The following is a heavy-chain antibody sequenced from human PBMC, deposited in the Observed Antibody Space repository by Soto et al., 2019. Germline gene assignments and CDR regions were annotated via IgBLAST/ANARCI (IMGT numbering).Heavy chain of an antibody. D-gene: IGHD1-26*01. Sequence: EVQLAESGGGLVQPGGSLRLSCAASGFTVSSNYMSWVRQAPGKGLEWVSVIYSGGSTYYADSVKGRFTISRHNSKNTLYLQMNSLRAEDTAVYYCAREIPHSGSYTFDYWGQGTLVTVSS. V-gene: IGHV3-53*04. CDR2: IYSGGST. J-gene: IGHJ4*02. CDR3: AREIPHSGSYTFDY. CDR1: GFTVSSNY.